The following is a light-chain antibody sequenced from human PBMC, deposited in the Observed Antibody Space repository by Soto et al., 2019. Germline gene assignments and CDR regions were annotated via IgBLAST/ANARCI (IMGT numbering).Light chain of an antibody. CDR1: RSDVGAYNY. J-gene: IGLJ2*01. Sequence: QSALTQPRSVSGSPGQSVTISCTGTRSDVGAYNYVSWYLQNPGKAPKVMIYDISKRPSGVPDRFSGSKSGNTASLTISGLQAEDEGDYYCYSYAGNSVLIFGGGTQLTVL. V-gene: IGLV2-11*01. CDR3: YSYAGNSVLI. CDR2: DIS.